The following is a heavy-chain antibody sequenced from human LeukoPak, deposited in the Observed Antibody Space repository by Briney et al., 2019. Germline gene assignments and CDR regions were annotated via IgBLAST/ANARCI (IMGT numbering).Heavy chain of an antibody. CDR3: AKDIASPISNAFDI. CDR1: GFTFDDYA. CDR2: ISWNSGSI. D-gene: IGHD3-3*02. Sequence: GGSLRLSCAASGFTFDDYAMHWVRQAPGKGLEWVSGISWNSGSIGYADSVKGRFTISRDNAKNSLYLQMNSLRAEDTALYYCAKDIASPISNAFDIWGQGTMVTVSS. J-gene: IGHJ3*02. V-gene: IGHV3-9*01.